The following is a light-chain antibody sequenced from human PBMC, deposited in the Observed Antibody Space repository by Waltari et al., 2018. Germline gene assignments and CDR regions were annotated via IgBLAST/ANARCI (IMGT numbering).Light chain of an antibody. J-gene: IGKJ4*01. CDR3: QQSYSPLT. V-gene: IGKV1-39*01. CDR1: QSISTY. CDR2: AAS. Sequence: FQMTQSPSSLSASVGGRVTITCRARQSISTYLNWYQQKPGKAPNLLIYAASSLQSGVPSRFSGSGSGTDFTLTISSLQPEDFATYYCQQSYSPLTFGGGTKVEIK.